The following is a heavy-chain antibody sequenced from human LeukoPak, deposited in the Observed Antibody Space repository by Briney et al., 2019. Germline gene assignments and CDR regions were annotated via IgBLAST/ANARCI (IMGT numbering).Heavy chain of an antibody. Sequence: GGSLRLSCAASGFRFSGYWMSWVRQAPGKGLEWVANIKQDGSEKYYVDSVKGRFTISRDSAKNSLYLQMNSLRAEDTAVYYCASQDRWGQGTLVTVSS. CDR1: GFRFSGYW. J-gene: IGHJ4*02. CDR2: IKQDGSEK. D-gene: IGHD1-14*01. V-gene: IGHV3-7*01. CDR3: ASQDR.